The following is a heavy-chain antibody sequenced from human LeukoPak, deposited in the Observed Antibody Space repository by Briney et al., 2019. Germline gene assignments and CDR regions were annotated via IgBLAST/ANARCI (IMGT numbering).Heavy chain of an antibody. Sequence: PGRSLRLSCAASGFTFSSYAMHWVRQAPGKGLEWVAVISYDGSDKYYADSVKGRFTISRDNSKSTLYLQMNSLRAEDTAVYYCANRGNPGPFDYWGQGTLVTVSS. CDR2: ISYDGSDK. CDR3: ANRGNPGPFDY. J-gene: IGHJ4*02. V-gene: IGHV3-30*04. CDR1: GFTFSSYA. D-gene: IGHD1-14*01.